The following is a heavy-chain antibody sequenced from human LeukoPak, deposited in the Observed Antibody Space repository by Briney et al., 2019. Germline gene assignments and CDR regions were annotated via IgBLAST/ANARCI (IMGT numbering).Heavy chain of an antibody. D-gene: IGHD1-26*01. CDR2: IYPGDSDT. V-gene: IGHV5-51*01. Sequence: GESLKISCEGSGYSFTSYWIGWVRQMPGKGLEWMGIIYPGDSDTRYSPSFQGQVTISADKSISTAYLQWSSLKASDTAMYYCARQYSGSYLGNAFDIWGQGTMVTVSS. CDR1: GYSFTSYW. CDR3: ARQYSGSYLGNAFDI. J-gene: IGHJ3*02.